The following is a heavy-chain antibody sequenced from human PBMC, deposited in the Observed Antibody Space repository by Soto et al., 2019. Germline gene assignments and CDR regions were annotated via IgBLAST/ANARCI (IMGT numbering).Heavy chain of an antibody. J-gene: IGHJ4*01. CDR1: GYIFIHYY. CDR2: INANNGST. CDR3: ARDYADIAVAGIPLLAH. V-gene: IGHV1-46*01. D-gene: IGHD6-19*01. Sequence: ASVKVSCKASGYIFIHYYIHWVRQAPGQGLEWMAIINANNGSTNYAQKFQGRVTVTRDTSASTVYMELSSLRSEDTAVYYCARDYADIAVAGIPLLAHWGQGALVTVSS.